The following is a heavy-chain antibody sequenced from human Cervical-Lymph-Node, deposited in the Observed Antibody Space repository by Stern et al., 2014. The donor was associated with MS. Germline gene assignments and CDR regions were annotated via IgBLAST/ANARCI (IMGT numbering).Heavy chain of an antibody. V-gene: IGHV2-70*01. CDR2: IDWDDDK. CDR1: GFSLTTSGMC. CDR3: ARYDGYGDIGSAFDF. J-gene: IGHJ3*01. Sequence: QVTLKESGPALVKPTQTLTLTCTFSGFSLTTSGMCVSWIRQPPGKALEWLALIDWDDDKSYSTSLKTRLTISKDPSKNQVVLAMTNMDPVDTATYYCARYDGYGDIGSAFDFWGQGTMVTIPS. D-gene: IGHD4-17*01.